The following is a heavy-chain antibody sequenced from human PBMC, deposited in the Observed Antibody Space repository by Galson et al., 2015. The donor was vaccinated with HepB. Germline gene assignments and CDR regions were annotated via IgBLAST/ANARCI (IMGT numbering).Heavy chain of an antibody. CDR2: ISSSSSYI. V-gene: IGHV3-21*01. Sequence: SLRLSCAASGFTFSSYSMNWVRQAPGKGLEWVSSISSSSSYIYYADSVKGRFTISRDNAKNSLYLQMNSLRAEDTAVYYCARDGYNDGYFQHWGQGTLVTVSS. CDR1: GFTFSSYS. J-gene: IGHJ1*01. CDR3: ARDGYNDGYFQH. D-gene: IGHD5-24*01.